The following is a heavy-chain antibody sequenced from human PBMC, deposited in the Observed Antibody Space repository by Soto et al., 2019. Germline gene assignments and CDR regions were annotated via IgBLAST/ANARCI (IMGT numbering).Heavy chain of an antibody. Sequence: DVQLEESGGGLVQPGESLRLSCEVSGFTLSMYSMTWFRQAPGKGLEWVAKIPQEGSDGHYADSVKGRFTISRDNDKNSVSWQMNSLRDADTAVYYCARDQLILPAHDLFYGSYVWGQGAKVTVSS. J-gene: IGHJ6*02. V-gene: IGHV3-7*03. CDR2: IPQEGSDG. CDR1: GFTLSMYS. CDR3: ARDQLILPAHDLFYGSYV. D-gene: IGHD2-15*01.